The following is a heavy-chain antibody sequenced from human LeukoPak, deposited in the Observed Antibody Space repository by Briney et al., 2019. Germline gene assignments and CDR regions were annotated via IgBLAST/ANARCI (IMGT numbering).Heavy chain of an antibody. J-gene: IGHJ6*02. Sequence: GGSLRLSCAASGFTFRSYGMHWVRQAPGKGLEWVAVISYLGDEQFYAESVKGRFTISRDNSNKRVFLQMNSLRGDDTAVYYCAKDRSSGPHYYYGMDVWGRGTTVIVSS. V-gene: IGHV3-30*18. CDR3: AKDRSSGPHYYYGMDV. CDR1: GFTFRSYG. CDR2: ISYLGDEQ. D-gene: IGHD6-25*01.